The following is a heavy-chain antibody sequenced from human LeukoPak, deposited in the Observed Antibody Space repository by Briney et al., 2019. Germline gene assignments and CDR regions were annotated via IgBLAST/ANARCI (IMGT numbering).Heavy chain of an antibody. Sequence: GGSLRLSCAASGFTLSSYAMSWVRQAPGKGLEWVSGISGSGGTYYADSVKGRFTISRDNSKNTLCLQMNSLRAEDTAVYYCAKDPRYYYGSGSYYMDYWGQGTLVTVSS. CDR2: ISGSGGT. V-gene: IGHV3-23*01. CDR3: AKDPRYYYGSGSYYMDY. CDR1: GFTLSSYA. J-gene: IGHJ4*02. D-gene: IGHD3-10*01.